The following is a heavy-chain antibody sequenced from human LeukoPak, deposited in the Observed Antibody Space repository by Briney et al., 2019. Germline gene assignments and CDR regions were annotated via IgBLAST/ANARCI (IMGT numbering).Heavy chain of an antibody. V-gene: IGHV3-7*01. CDR1: GFTFSSSW. CDR2: IKQDGSEK. CDR3: TRVGLGVGSGRKASGFDP. D-gene: IGHD3-10*01. Sequence: GGSLRLSCASSGFTFSSSWMSWVRQAPGKGLEWVAHIKQDGSEKYYVDSVKGRFTISRDIAKNSLYLQMNSLRAEDTAVYYCTRVGLGVGSGRKASGFDPWGQGTLVTVSS. J-gene: IGHJ5*02.